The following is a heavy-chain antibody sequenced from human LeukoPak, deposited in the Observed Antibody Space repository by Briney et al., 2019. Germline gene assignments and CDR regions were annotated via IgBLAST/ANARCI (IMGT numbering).Heavy chain of an antibody. CDR3: ARDRWGYYGSGSYYNPPYYYYGMDV. CDR2: IIPIRGIA. Sequence: SVKVSCKASGGTFSSYSISWVRQAPGQGLEWMGRIIPIRGIANYAQKFQGRVTITADKSTSTAYMELSSLRSEDTAVYYCARDRWGYYGSGSYYNPPYYYYGMDVWGQGTTVTVSS. J-gene: IGHJ6*02. V-gene: IGHV1-69*04. CDR1: GGTFSSYS. D-gene: IGHD3-10*01.